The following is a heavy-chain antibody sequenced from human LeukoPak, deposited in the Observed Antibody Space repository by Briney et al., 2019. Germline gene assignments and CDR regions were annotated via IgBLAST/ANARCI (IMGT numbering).Heavy chain of an antibody. CDR3: ARDLILGSSTTHIFDY. J-gene: IGHJ4*02. D-gene: IGHD2-2*01. Sequence: KPGASVKVSCKASGYTFTCYYMHWVRQAPGQGLEWMGWINPNSGDTNYGQKFQGRVTMTRDTSISTAYMELSRLRSDDTAVYYCARDLILGSSTTHIFDYWGQGTLVTVSS. V-gene: IGHV1-2*02. CDR2: INPNSGDT. CDR1: GYTFTCYY.